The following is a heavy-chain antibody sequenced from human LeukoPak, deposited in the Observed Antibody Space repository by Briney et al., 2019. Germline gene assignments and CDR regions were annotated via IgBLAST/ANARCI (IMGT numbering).Heavy chain of an antibody. D-gene: IGHD3-10*01. V-gene: IGHV1-18*01. J-gene: IGHJ5*02. CDR1: GYTFTSYG. CDR2: ISAYNGNT. CDR3: ARDGDTMVRGGPYNWFDP. Sequence: ASVKVSCKASGYTFTSYGISWVRQAPGQGLEWMGWISAYNGNTNYAQKLQGRVTMTTDTSTSAAYMGLRSLRSDDTAVYYCARDGDTMVRGGPYNWFDPWGQGTLVTVSS.